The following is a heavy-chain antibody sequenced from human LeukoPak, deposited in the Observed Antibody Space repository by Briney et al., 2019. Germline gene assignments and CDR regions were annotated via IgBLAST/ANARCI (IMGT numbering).Heavy chain of an antibody. Sequence: SETLSLTCTVSGGSISSYYWSWIRQPAGKGLEWIGRIYTSGSTNYNPSLKSRVTMSVDTSKNQFSLKLSSVTAADTAVYYCARHGGQGDYDFWSGSIDYWGQGTLVTVSS. V-gene: IGHV4-4*07. J-gene: IGHJ4*02. D-gene: IGHD3-3*01. CDR1: GGSISSYY. CDR3: ARHGGQGDYDFWSGSIDY. CDR2: IYTSGST.